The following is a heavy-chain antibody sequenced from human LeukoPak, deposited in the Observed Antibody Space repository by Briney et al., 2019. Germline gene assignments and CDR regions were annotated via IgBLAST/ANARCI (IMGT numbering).Heavy chain of an antibody. D-gene: IGHD3-22*01. CDR3: ARGRVNYDSSGYGY. J-gene: IGHJ4*02. CDR2: IYSGGST. Sequence: GGSLRLSCAASGFTVSSNYMSWVRQAPGKGLEWVSVIYSGGSTYYADSVKGRFTISRDNSKNTLYLQMNSLRAEDTAVYYCARGRVNYDSSGYGYWGQGTLVTVSS. CDR1: GFTVSSNY. V-gene: IGHV3-66*01.